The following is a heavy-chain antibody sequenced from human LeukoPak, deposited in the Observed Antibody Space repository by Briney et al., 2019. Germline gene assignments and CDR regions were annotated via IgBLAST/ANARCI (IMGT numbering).Heavy chain of an antibody. D-gene: IGHD6-19*01. Sequence: ASVKVSCKASGYTFTGYYMHWVRQAPGQGLEWMGIINPSGGSTSYAQKFQGRVTMTRDTSTSTVYMELSSLRSEDTAVYYCAREHVAVAGTHWFDPWGQGTLATVSS. CDR1: GYTFTGYY. CDR3: AREHVAVAGTHWFDP. CDR2: INPSGGST. J-gene: IGHJ5*02. V-gene: IGHV1-46*01.